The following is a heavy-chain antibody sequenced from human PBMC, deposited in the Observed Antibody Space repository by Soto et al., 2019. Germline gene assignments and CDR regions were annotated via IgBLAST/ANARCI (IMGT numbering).Heavy chain of an antibody. J-gene: IGHJ4*02. D-gene: IGHD4-17*01. CDR2: ISYDGSNK. V-gene: IGHV3-30*18. Sequence: HPGGSLRLSCAASGFTFSSYGMHWVRQAPGKGLEWVAVISYDGSNKYYADSVKGRFTISRDNSKNTLYLQMNSLRAEDTAVYYCAKEGLTTVKYYFDYWGQGTLVTVSS. CDR3: AKEGLTTVKYYFDY. CDR1: GFTFSSYG.